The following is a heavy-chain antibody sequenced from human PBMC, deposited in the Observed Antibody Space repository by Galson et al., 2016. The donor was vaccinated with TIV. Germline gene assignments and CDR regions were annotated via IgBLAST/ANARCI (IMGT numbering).Heavy chain of an antibody. V-gene: IGHV1-8*01. J-gene: IGHJ4*02. CDR3: ARARRGYCSGGSCLPGY. CDR1: GYTFNNYD. D-gene: IGHD2-15*01. CDR2: MNPNSGNA. Sequence: SVKVSCKASGYTFNNYDISWVRQATGQGLEWVGWMNPNSGNAGYAQKFQGRVTMTSNTSVNTAYMEVRSLRFEDTAVYYGARARRGYCSGGSCLPGYWGQGTLVTVSS.